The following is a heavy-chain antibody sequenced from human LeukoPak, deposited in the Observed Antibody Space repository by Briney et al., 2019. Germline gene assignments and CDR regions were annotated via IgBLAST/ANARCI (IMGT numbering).Heavy chain of an antibody. D-gene: IGHD6-19*01. V-gene: IGHV4-59*01. J-gene: IGHJ3*02. CDR1: GGSISGYY. CDR3: ARDTYSSGWYHGASDI. CDR2: IYYSGST. Sequence: SETLSLTCTVSGGSISGYYWSWIRQPPGKGLEWIGYIYYSGSTNYNPSLKSRVTISVDTSKNQFSLKLSSVTAADTAVYYCARDTYSSGWYHGASDIWGQGTMVTVSS.